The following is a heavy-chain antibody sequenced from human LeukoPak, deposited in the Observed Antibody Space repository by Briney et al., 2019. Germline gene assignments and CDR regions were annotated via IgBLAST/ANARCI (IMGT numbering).Heavy chain of an antibody. Sequence: SQTLSLTCAVYGDSFSDHYWSWIRQPPGKGLEWIGEINHRGSTNYDPSLKSRVTISVDTSKNQFSLKLSSVTAADTAVYYCARARPKPIYAYNRYYYYMDVWGKGTTVTVSS. CDR3: ARARPKPIYAYNRYYYYMDV. CDR1: GDSFSDHY. V-gene: IGHV4-34*01. J-gene: IGHJ6*03. CDR2: INHRGST. D-gene: IGHD3-16*01.